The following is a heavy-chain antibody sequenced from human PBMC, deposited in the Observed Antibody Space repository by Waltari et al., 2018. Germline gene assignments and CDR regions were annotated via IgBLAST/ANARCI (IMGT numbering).Heavy chain of an antibody. CDR2: IRGSGGGT. J-gene: IGHJ3*02. D-gene: IGHD6-13*01. V-gene: IGHV3-23*01. CDR3: AKDRRYISSWSTVFDI. CDR1: GFTISSYA. Sequence: EVQLLESGGGLVQPGGSLRLSCAASGFTISSYAMTWVRQAPGKGLEWVSGIRGSGGGTYYADSVKGRFTISRDNSKNTLYLQMNSLRAGDTAVYYCAKDRRYISSWSTVFDIWGQGTMVTVSS.